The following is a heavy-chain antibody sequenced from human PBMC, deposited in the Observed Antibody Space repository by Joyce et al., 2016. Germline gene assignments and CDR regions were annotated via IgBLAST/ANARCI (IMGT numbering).Heavy chain of an antibody. CDR1: GYTFTTYA. Sequence: QVQLLQSGTEVKKPGASVTVSCKASGYTFTTYAIHWVRQAPGQRLEWMGWINADNGNTKYSQKFQGRVTITRDTSASTAYMDLSNLRSEDTAVYYCARDPAYCGGDCPWGQGTLVTVSS. CDR2: INADNGNT. V-gene: IGHV1-3*01. CDR3: ARDPAYCGGDCP. D-gene: IGHD2-21*01. J-gene: IGHJ5*02.